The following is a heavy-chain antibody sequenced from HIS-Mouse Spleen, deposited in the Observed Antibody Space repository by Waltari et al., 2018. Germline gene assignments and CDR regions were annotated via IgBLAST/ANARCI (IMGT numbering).Heavy chain of an antibody. J-gene: IGHJ4*02. V-gene: IGHV3-23*01. CDR2: ISGSGGST. D-gene: IGHD3-16*01. Sequence: EVQLLESGGGLVQPGGSLRLSCAASGFTFSSYAISWVRQAPGKGLEWVSAISGSGGSTYYADSVKGRFTISRDNSKNTLYLQMNSLRAEDTAVYYCAKELRPWGGRANYFDYWGQGTLVTVSS. CDR1: GFTFSSYA. CDR3: AKELRPWGGRANYFDY.